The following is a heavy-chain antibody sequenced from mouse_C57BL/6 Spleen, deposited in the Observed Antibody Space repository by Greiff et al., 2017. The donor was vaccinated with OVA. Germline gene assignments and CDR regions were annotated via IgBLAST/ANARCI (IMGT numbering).Heavy chain of an antibody. J-gene: IGHJ4*01. Sequence: EVQLQQSGPELVKPGASVKISCKASGYTFTDYYMNWVKQSHGKSLEWIGDINPNNGGTSYNQKFKGKATLTVDKSSSTAYMELRSLTSEDSAVYYCARYRTQRGAMDYWGQGTSVTVSS. CDR2: INPNNGGT. CDR1: GYTFTDYY. CDR3: ARYRTQRGAMDY. D-gene: IGHD5-1*01. V-gene: IGHV1-26*01.